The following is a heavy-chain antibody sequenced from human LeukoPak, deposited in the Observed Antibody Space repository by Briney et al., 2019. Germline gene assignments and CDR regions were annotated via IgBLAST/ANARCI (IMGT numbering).Heavy chain of an antibody. CDR1: GGSISNPYW. CDR2: IYYSGST. Sequence: PSETLSLTCAVSGGSISNPYWWSWVRQSPGKGLEWIGEIYYSGSTHYNPSLESRVTISVDNSKNQFSLKQSSVTAADTAVYYCATIDAFDYWGQGTLVTVSS. V-gene: IGHV4-4*02. CDR3: ATIDAFDY. J-gene: IGHJ4*02.